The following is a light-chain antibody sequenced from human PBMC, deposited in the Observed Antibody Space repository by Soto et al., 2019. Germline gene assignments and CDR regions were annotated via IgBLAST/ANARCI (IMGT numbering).Light chain of an antibody. CDR1: QSISNH. CDR2: GSS. Sequence: EIVMTQSPVTLSVSPGERATLSCRASQSISNHLAWYQQKPGQPPRLLIYGSSSRATGIPARFSGSGSGTEFTLTISSLQSEDVAVYYCQQYNNWPPRTFGQGTKLEIK. V-gene: IGKV3-15*01. J-gene: IGKJ2*01. CDR3: QQYNNWPPRT.